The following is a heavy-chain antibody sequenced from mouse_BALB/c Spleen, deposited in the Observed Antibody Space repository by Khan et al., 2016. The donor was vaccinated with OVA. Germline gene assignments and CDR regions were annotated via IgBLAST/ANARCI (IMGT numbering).Heavy chain of an antibody. J-gene: IGHJ3*01. Sequence: QVQLKESGPGLVQPSQSLSITCTVSGFSLTNYGVHWVRQSPGKGLEWLGLIWRGGSTDYNAAFISRLSLSKDNSKSQVFFKMNSLQANDNAIYYCARNYDYDEGLTYWGQGTLVTVSA. V-gene: IGHV2-2*02. CDR2: IWRGGST. CDR3: ARNYDYDEGLTY. D-gene: IGHD2-4*01. CDR1: GFSLTNYG.